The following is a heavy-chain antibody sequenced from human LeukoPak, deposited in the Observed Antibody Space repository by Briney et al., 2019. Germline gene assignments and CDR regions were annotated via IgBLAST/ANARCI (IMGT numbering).Heavy chain of an antibody. D-gene: IGHD3-22*01. CDR3: ARETYYYDSSGYYSPAEGAFDI. Sequence: SETLSLTCTVSGGSFSGYYWSWIRQPPGKGLEWIGYIYYSGSTNYNPSLKSRVTISVETSKYELSLKLSSVTAEDTAVYYCARETYYYDSSGYYSPAEGAFDIWGQGTMVTVSS. V-gene: IGHV4-59*01. CDR2: IYYSGST. CDR1: GGSFSGYY. J-gene: IGHJ3*02.